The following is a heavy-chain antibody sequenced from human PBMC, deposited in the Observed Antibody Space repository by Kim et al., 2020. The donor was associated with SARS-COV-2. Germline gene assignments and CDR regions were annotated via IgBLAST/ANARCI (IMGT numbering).Heavy chain of an antibody. CDR2: IKYDGSQN. J-gene: IGHJ4*02. CDR3: ARGVAADL. V-gene: IGHV3-7*01. CDR1: GFSFSDHW. Sequence: GGSLRLSCVASGFSFSDHWMTWVRQAPGKGLEWVANIKYDGSQNYYLDSVKGRFTVSRDNAKNSLILQMNSLRVEDTSVYYCARGVAADLWGQGTLVTVS. D-gene: IGHD6-13*01.